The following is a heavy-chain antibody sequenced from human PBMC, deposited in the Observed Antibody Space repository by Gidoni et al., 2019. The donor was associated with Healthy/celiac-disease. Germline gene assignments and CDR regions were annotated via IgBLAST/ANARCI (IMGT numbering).Heavy chain of an antibody. CDR1: GYTFTSYA. CDR3: ARMYSSSYYYFDY. V-gene: IGHV1-3*01. D-gene: IGHD6-6*01. CDR2: INAGNGNT. Sequence: QVQLVQSGAEVKKPGASVKVSCKASGYTFTSYAMHWVRQAPGQRLEWMGWINAGNGNTKYSQKFQGRVTITRDTSASTAYMELSSLRSEDTAVYYCARMYSSSYYYFDYWGQGTLVTVSS. J-gene: IGHJ4*02.